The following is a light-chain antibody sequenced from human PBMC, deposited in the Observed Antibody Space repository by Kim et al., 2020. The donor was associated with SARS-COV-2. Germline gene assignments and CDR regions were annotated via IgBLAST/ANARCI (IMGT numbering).Light chain of an antibody. V-gene: IGLV3-21*04. CDR1: NIGSKS. Sequence: PRKTARCPCGGNNIGSKSVHWYQQKPGQAPVLVIYYDSDRPSGIPERFSGSNSGNTATLTISRVEAGDEADYYCQVWDSSSDHWVFGGGTKLTVL. CDR2: YDS. J-gene: IGLJ3*02. CDR3: QVWDSSSDHWV.